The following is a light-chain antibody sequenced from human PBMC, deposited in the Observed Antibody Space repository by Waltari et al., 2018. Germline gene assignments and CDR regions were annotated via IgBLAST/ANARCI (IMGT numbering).Light chain of an antibody. CDR3: QQYDKWPFT. Sequence: ETVMTQSPATLSVSPGESATLSCTASQNINVNLACYQQQLGQAPRLLISGASSRTTGFPARFGGSGSETDFTLTISSVQSEDFAIYYCQQYDKWPFTFGQGTKVDIK. J-gene: IGKJ2*01. CDR2: GAS. V-gene: IGKV3-15*01. CDR1: QNINVN.